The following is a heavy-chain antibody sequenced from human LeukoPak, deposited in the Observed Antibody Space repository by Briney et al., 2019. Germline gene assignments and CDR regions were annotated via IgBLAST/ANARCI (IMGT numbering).Heavy chain of an antibody. D-gene: IGHD5-18*01. CDR3: ASQPAVVDLDC. CDR1: GFTFTSYW. CDR2: INPDGTKK. J-gene: IGHJ4*02. V-gene: IGHV3-7*01. Sequence: GGSLRLSCAAPGFTFTSYWMTWVRQAPGKGLEWVANINPDGTKKTYVDSVKGRFTISRDNAENSLHLQMNSLRVEDTAVYYCASQPAVVDLDCWGQGTLVTVSS.